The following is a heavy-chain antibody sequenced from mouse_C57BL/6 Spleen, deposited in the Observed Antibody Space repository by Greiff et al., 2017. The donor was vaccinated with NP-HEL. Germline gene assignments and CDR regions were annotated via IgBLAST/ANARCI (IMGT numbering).Heavy chain of an antibody. Sequence: QVQLQQPGAELVKPGASVKLSCKASGYTFTSYWMQWVKQRPGQGLEWIGEIDPSDSYTNYNQKFKGKATLTVDTSSSTAYMQLSSLTSEDSAVYYCARLLRSAMDYWGQGTSVTVSS. V-gene: IGHV1-50*01. D-gene: IGHD1-1*01. J-gene: IGHJ4*01. CDR3: ARLLRSAMDY. CDR1: GYTFTSYW. CDR2: IDPSDSYT.